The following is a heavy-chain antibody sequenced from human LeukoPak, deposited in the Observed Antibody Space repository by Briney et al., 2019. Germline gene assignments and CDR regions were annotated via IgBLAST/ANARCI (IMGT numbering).Heavy chain of an antibody. CDR2: IYSGGTT. Sequence: GGSLRLSCAASGFTVSRNYMSWVRQAPGKGLEWVSVIYSGGTTYYADSVKGRFTIPRDNSKNALYLQMSSLRAEDTAVYYCAKGYSYGFDYWGQGTLVTVSS. D-gene: IGHD5-18*01. CDR3: AKGYSYGFDY. V-gene: IGHV3-53*01. CDR1: GFTVSRNY. J-gene: IGHJ4*02.